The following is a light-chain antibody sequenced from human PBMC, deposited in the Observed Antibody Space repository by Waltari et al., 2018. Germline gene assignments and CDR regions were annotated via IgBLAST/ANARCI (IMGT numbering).Light chain of an antibody. Sequence: EKVMTQSPATLSVSTGERATLSCRASQSISTNLAWYQQKPGQAPRLLSYGASTRVTGIPARFSGSGSGTEFTLSISSLQSEDFAIYYCQQYNNWPRTFGQGTKVEIK. CDR1: QSISTN. J-gene: IGKJ1*01. CDR3: QQYNNWPRT. CDR2: GAS. V-gene: IGKV3-15*01.